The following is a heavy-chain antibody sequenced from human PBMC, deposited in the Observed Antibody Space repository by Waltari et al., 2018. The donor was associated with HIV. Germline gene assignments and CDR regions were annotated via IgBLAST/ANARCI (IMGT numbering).Heavy chain of an antibody. CDR2: SKTDGTIT. Sequence: DVQLVESGGGLVQPGGSLRLSCGASGFIFDSYWMFWVRQAPGEGLVWVARSKTDGTITTYADSVKGRFVISRDNAKNTLFSQMNSLRVEDTAVYYCTRTLQDLYFFDEWGQGTLVTVSS. D-gene: IGHD1-1*01. CDR3: TRTLQDLYFFDE. CDR1: GFIFDSYW. V-gene: IGHV3-74*01. J-gene: IGHJ4*02.